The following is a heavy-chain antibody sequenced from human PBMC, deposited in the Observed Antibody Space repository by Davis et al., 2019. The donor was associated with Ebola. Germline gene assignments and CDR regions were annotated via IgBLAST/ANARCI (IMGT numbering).Heavy chain of an antibody. CDR2: HGASGET. Sequence: GGSLRLPFAASGFVFTNHVMSWVRRAPGKGLEWVSTHGASGETYYADSVKGGFTISRDNPENTTYLQRNSLRADDTAVYYCAREGKYRDESRTFDYWGQGTLVTVSS. D-gene: IGHD1-1*01. CDR1: GFVFTNHV. J-gene: IGHJ4*02. CDR3: AREGKYRDESRTFDY. V-gene: IGHV3-23*01.